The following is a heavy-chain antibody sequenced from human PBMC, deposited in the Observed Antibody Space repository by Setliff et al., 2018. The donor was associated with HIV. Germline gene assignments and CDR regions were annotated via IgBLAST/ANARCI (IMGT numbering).Heavy chain of an antibody. CDR3: ASDSDYYDSSGRHIRLFDY. CDR2: IYYSGST. V-gene: IGHV4-61*10. J-gene: IGHJ4*02. Sequence: SETLSLTCTVSGGSISSGSYYWSWIRQPAGKGLEWIGYIYYSGSTNYNPSLKSRVTISVDTSKNQFSLKLSSVTATDTAVYYCASDSDYYDSSGRHIRLFDYWGQGTLVTVSS. D-gene: IGHD3-22*01. CDR1: GGSISSGSYY.